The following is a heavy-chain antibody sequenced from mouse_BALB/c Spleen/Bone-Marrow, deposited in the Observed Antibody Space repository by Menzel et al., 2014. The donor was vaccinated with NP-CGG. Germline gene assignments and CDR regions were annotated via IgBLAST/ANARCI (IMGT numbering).Heavy chain of an antibody. CDR1: GYSFTGYY. Sequence: LVKTGASVKISCKASGYSFTGYYMHWVKQSHGKSLEWIGYISCYNGATSYNQKFKGKATFTVDTSSSTAYMQFNSLTSEDCAFYYCARGDGYYLVFDYWCQGTTLTVSS. D-gene: IGHD2-3*01. CDR3: ARGDGYYLVFDY. V-gene: IGHV1S34*01. CDR2: ISCYNGAT. J-gene: IGHJ2*01.